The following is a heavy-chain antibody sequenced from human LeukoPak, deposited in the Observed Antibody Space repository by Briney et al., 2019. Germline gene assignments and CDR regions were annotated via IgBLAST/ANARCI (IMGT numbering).Heavy chain of an antibody. J-gene: IGHJ4*02. CDR2: INPNSGGT. Sequence: GASVKVSCKASGYNFTTYGISWVRQAPGQGLEWMGWINPNSGGTSYAQKFQGRVTMTRDTSISTAYMELSRLRSDDTAVYYCARDLIAAAGEGFDYWGQGTLVTVSS. CDR3: ARDLIAAAGEGFDY. D-gene: IGHD6-13*01. V-gene: IGHV1-2*02. CDR1: GYNFTTYG.